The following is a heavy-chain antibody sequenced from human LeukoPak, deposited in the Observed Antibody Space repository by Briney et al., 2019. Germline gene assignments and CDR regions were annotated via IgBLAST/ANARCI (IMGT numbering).Heavy chain of an antibody. V-gene: IGHV1-69*06. CDR3: ARAFEGFPSIAAH. Sequence: SVKVSCKASGGTFSSYAISWVRQAPGQGLEWMGGIIPIFGTANYAQKFQGRVTITADKSTSTAYMELSSLRSEDTAVYYCARAFEGFPSIAAHWGQGTLVTVSS. CDR1: GGTFSSYA. D-gene: IGHD6-6*01. J-gene: IGHJ4*02. CDR2: IIPIFGTA.